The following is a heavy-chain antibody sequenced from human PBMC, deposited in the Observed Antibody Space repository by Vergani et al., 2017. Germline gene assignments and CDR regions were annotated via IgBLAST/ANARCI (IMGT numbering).Heavy chain of an antibody. J-gene: IGHJ4*02. D-gene: IGHD1-26*01. V-gene: IGHV3-11*01. CDR3: ARYRGNYDYFDS. CDR1: GFTFRDHY. Sequence: QVQLVESGGGFVKPGGSLRLSCAASGFTFRDHYMSWIRQAPGKGLEWVSYTSSTGSSISYAHSVKGRFTISRDNAKDSVFLQMNSLRAEDTAVYYCARYRGNYDYFDSWGQGTLVTVSP. CDR2: TSSTGSSI.